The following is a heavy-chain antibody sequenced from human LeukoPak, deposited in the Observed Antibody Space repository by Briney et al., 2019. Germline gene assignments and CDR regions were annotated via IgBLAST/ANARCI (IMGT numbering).Heavy chain of an antibody. V-gene: IGHV3-23*01. Sequence: GGSLRLSCAASGFRFNTYWMSWVRQAPGKGLEWVSAISGGGGTTYYTDSVKGRFTISRDNSKNTLYLQMNSLRADDTAVYYCAKYSHDSSGSYDYWGQGTLVTVSS. CDR1: GFRFNTYW. CDR3: AKYSHDSSGSYDY. D-gene: IGHD3-22*01. J-gene: IGHJ4*02. CDR2: ISGGGGTT.